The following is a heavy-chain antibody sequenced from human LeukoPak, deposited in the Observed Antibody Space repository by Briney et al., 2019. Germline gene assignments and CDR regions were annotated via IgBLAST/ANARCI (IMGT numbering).Heavy chain of an antibody. J-gene: IGHJ2*01. CDR2: ISSSSSYI. Sequence: GGSLRLSCAASGFTFSSYSMNWVRQAPGKGLEWVSSISSSSSYIYYADSVKGRFTISRDNSKNTLYLQMNSLRAEDTAVYYCARDGCSSTSCYPRSWYFDLWGRGTLVTVSS. V-gene: IGHV3-21*04. D-gene: IGHD2-2*01. CDR3: ARDGCSSTSCYPRSWYFDL. CDR1: GFTFSSYS.